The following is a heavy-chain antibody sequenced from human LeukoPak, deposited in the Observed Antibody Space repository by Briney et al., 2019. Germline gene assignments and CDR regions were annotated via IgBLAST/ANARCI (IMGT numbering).Heavy chain of an antibody. CDR2: ISAYNGNT. V-gene: IGHV1-18*01. J-gene: IGHJ5*02. Sequence: ASVKVSCKASGYTFTSYGISWMRQAPGQGLEWMGWISAYNGNTNYVQKLQGRVTMTTDTSTSTAYMELRSLRSDDTAVYYCARDHDYGDYVGWFDPWGQGTLVTVSS. D-gene: IGHD4-17*01. CDR3: ARDHDYGDYVGWFDP. CDR1: GYTFTSYG.